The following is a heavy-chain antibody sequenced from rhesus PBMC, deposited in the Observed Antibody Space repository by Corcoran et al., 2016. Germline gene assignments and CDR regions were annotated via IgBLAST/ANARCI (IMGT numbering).Heavy chain of an antibody. Sequence: QVQLQESGPGLVKPSETLSLTCAVSGGSFSSYWWSWIRQPPGKGRDWIGEINGKSGSTNNNPSLKSRVTISKDASKNQFALKLSSVTAADTAVYYCARYLIIPYNRFDVWGPGVLVTVSS. V-gene: IGHV4-80*01. D-gene: IGHD3-22*01. CDR2: INGKSGST. CDR1: GGSFSSYW. CDR3: ARYLIIPYNRFDV. J-gene: IGHJ5-1*01.